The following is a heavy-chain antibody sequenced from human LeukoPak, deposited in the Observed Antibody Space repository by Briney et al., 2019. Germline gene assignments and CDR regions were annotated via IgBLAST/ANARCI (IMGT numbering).Heavy chain of an antibody. J-gene: IGHJ4*02. V-gene: IGHV3-23*01. D-gene: IGHD5-12*01. CDR3: ARGRYSGTTYYFDY. CDR2: ISGSGDST. CDR1: GFTFSSYA. Sequence: QSGGSLRLSCAASGFTFSSYAMSWVRQAPGKGLEWVSVISGSGDSTYYADSVKGRFTISRDNSKNTLYLQMNSLRAEDTAVYYCARGRYSGTTYYFDYWGQGTLVTVSS.